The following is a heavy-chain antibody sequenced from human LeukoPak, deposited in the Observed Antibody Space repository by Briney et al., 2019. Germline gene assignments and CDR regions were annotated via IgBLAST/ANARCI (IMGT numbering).Heavy chain of an antibody. D-gene: IGHD3-3*01. CDR3: ARVMCIIDFWSAHRGTWFDP. V-gene: IGHV4-34*01. Sequence: PSEALSLTCAVYGGSFSGYYWSWIRQPPGKGLEWIGEINHSGSTNYNPSLKSRVTISVDTSKNQFSLKLSSVTAADTAVYYGARVMCIIDFWSAHRGTWFDPWGQGTLVTVSS. CDR1: GGSFSGYY. CDR2: INHSGST. J-gene: IGHJ5*02.